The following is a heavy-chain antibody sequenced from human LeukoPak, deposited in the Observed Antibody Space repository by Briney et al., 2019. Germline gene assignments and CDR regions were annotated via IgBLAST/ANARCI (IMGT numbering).Heavy chain of an antibody. V-gene: IGHV4-38-2*02. CDR1: GYSISSGYY. J-gene: IGHJ4*02. Sequence: SETLSLTCTVSGYSISSGYYWGWIRQPPGKGLEWIGNIYHSGSTYYNPSLKSRVTISVDTSKNQFSLKLSSVTAADTAVYYCARGLFRRGVVVAASRRPASFDYWGQGTLVTVSS. CDR3: ARGLFRRGVVVAASRRPASFDY. CDR2: IYHSGST. D-gene: IGHD2-15*01.